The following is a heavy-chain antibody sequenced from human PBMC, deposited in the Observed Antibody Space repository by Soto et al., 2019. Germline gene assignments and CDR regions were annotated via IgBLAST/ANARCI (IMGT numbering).Heavy chain of an antibody. V-gene: IGHV1-69*15. Sequence: QVQLVQSGAEVKKPGSSVKVSCQASGGSFRRESINWVRQAPGQGPEWMGNILPFFGTADYAQKFQGRVTLTADVSTTTVYMELSSLRLEDTAVYYCARGHEVGGNSDAFDVWGHGTMVIVSS. D-gene: IGHD2-15*01. J-gene: IGHJ3*01. CDR2: ILPFFGTA. CDR1: GGSFRRES. CDR3: ARGHEVGGNSDAFDV.